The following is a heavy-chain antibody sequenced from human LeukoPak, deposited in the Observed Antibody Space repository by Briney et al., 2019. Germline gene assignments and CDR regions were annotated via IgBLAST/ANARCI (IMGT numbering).Heavy chain of an antibody. CDR2: ISAYNGNT. V-gene: IGHV1-18*01. Sequence: GASVKVSCKASGYTFTSYGVSWVLQAPGQGLEWMGWISAYNGNTNYAQKLQGRVTTTTDTSTSTAYMELRSLRSDDTAVYYCASGVPAAISSHYYMDVWGKGTTVTVSS. D-gene: IGHD2-2*01. CDR1: GYTFTSYG. J-gene: IGHJ6*03. CDR3: ASGVPAAISSHYYMDV.